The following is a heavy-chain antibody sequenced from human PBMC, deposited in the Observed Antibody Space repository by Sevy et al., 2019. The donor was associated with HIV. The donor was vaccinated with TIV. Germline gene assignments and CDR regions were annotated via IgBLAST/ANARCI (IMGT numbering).Heavy chain of an antibody. V-gene: IGHV3-23*01. D-gene: IGHD1-1*01. J-gene: IGHJ1*01. CDR1: GFIFNNYA. CDR3: ALERLTSNVVDYFHN. Sequence: GGSLRLSCAVSGFIFNNYAMSWVRQAPGKGLEWVSGISGSGGGTYYADSVKGRFTISRDNSKNALYLQMNNLRADDTAVYFCALERLTSNVVDYFHNWGQGTLVTVS. CDR2: ISGSGGGT.